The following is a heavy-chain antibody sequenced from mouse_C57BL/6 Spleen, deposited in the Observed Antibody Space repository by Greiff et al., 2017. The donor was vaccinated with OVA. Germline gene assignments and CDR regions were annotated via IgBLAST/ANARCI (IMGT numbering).Heavy chain of an antibody. V-gene: IGHV1-5*01. CDR1: GYTFTSYW. Sequence: VQLKQSGTVLARPGASVKMSCKTSGYTFTSYWMHWVKQRPGQGLEWIGAIYPGNSDTSYNQKFKGKANLTAVPSASTAYMELSSLTNEDSAVYYCTRSYDGYYVGYFDYWGQGTTLTVSS. CDR3: TRSYDGYYVGYFDY. D-gene: IGHD2-3*01. J-gene: IGHJ2*01. CDR2: IYPGNSDT.